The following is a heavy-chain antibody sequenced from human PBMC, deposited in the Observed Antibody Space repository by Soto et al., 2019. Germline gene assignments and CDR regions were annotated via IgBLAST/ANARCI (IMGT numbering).Heavy chain of an antibody. Sequence: QITLKESGPTLVKTTQTLTLTCTYSGFSFSTSGVGVGWIRQPPGKALEWLALIYWDDDKRYSPSLMTRPTITTDTSKHQVALTMTNMDPVDTATYFCAHRRGYSDRSGYYSASDFDYWGQGTLVAVSS. J-gene: IGHJ4*02. CDR1: GFSFSTSGVG. D-gene: IGHD3-22*01. V-gene: IGHV2-5*02. CDR3: AHRRGYSDRSGYYSASDFDY. CDR2: IYWDDDK.